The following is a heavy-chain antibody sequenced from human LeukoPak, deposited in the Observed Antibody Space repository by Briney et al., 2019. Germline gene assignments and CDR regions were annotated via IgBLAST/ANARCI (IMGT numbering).Heavy chain of an antibody. Sequence: ASVRVSCKASGYSFTSYHMHWVRQAPGQGFEWMGIINPSDGWKRYAQKFQDRVTMTRDMSTSSVYMELSSLRSDDTAVYYCAKDSQLVVGGFYYYIDVWGKGTTVTVSS. D-gene: IGHD6-6*01. V-gene: IGHV1-46*01. J-gene: IGHJ6*03. CDR3: AKDSQLVVGGFYYYIDV. CDR1: GYSFTSYH. CDR2: INPSDGWK.